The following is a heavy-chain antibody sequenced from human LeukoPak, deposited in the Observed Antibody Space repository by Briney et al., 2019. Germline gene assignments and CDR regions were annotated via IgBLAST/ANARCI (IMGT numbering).Heavy chain of an antibody. CDR2: IYYSGST. D-gene: IGHD5-12*01. Sequence: SETLSLTCTVSGGSISSGDYYWSWIRQPPGKGLEWIGYIYYSGSTYYNPSLKSRVTISVDTSKNQSSLKLSSVTAADTAVYYCARLYGGYAARFDPWGQGTLVTVSS. CDR1: GGSISSGDYY. CDR3: ARLYGGYAARFDP. J-gene: IGHJ5*02. V-gene: IGHV4-30-4*01.